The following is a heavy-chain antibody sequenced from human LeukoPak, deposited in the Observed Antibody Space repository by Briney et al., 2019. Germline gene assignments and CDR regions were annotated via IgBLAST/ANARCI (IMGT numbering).Heavy chain of an antibody. V-gene: IGHV4-34*01. D-gene: IGHD3-16*02. CDR3: ARFSRRDNHSKNRNTLNY. CDR1: GFTFSSYW. CDR2: INHSGST. J-gene: IGHJ4*02. Sequence: GSLRLSCAASGFTFSSYWMSWVRQAPGKGLEWIGEINHSGSTNYNPSLKSRVTISVDTSKNQFSLRLSSVTAADTAVYYCARFSRRDNHSKNRNTLNYWGQGTLVTVSS.